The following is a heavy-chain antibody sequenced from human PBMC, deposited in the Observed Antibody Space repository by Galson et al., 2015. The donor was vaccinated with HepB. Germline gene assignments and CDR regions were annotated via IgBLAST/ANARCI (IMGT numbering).Heavy chain of an antibody. V-gene: IGHV7-4-1*02. Sequence: SVKVSCKASGYTFTSYAMNWVRQTPAEGLHWMGWISTNTGKATYAQNFTGRFVFSLDRSVSTAYLQINGLEGEDTAIYYCARTRSDGDPSLSYYYYMDVWGNGTTVTVSS. CDR3: ARTRSDGDPSLSYYYYMDV. J-gene: IGHJ6*03. CDR2: ISTNTGKA. D-gene: IGHD4-17*01. CDR1: GYTFTSYA.